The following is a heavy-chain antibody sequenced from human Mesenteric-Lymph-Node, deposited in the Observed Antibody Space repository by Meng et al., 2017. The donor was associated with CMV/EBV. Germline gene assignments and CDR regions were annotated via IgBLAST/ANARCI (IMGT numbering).Heavy chain of an antibody. V-gene: IGHV4-59*01. J-gene: IGHJ5*02. Sequence: GSLRLSCTVSGGSIRNYYWSWIRQPPGKALEWIGDIYHSGSTNYNPSLKSRVTISVDTSKKQFSLKLSSVTAADSAVYYCARGVGELIPNWFDPWGQGTLVTVSS. CDR2: IYHSGST. D-gene: IGHD1-26*01. CDR1: GGSIRNYY. CDR3: ARGVGELIPNWFDP.